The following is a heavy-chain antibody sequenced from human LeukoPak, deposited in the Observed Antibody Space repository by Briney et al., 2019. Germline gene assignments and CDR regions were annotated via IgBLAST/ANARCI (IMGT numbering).Heavy chain of an antibody. Sequence: GEPLKISCKGSGYSFTSYWIGWVRRMPGKGLEWMGIIYPGDSDTRYSPSFQGQVTISADKSITTAYLQWSSLKASDTAVYYCARRTTVTPRNFDYWGQGTLVTVSS. V-gene: IGHV5-51*01. CDR3: ARRTTVTPRNFDY. CDR2: IYPGDSDT. J-gene: IGHJ4*02. D-gene: IGHD4-17*01. CDR1: GYSFTSYW.